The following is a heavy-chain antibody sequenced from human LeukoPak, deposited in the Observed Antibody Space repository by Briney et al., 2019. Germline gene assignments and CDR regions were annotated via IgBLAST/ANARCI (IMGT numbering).Heavy chain of an antibody. CDR3: ARDKVGTGPTHLDY. CDR1: GFTFSNAW. Sequence: GGSLRLSCAASGFTFSNAWMSWVRQAPGKGLEWVGRIKSKTDGGTTDYAAPVKGRFTISRDNAMNSLYLEMNSLRAEDTALYYCARDKVGTGPTHLDYWGQGALVTVSS. CDR2: IKSKTDGGTT. D-gene: IGHD1-26*01. V-gene: IGHV3-15*01. J-gene: IGHJ4*02.